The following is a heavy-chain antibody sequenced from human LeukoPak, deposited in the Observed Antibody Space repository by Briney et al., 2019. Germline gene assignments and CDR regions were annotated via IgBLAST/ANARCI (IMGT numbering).Heavy chain of an antibody. CDR3: ARDRYSSSYENYYFEY. D-gene: IGHD6-6*01. CDR2: INPSGVST. J-gene: IGHJ4*02. V-gene: IGHV1-46*01. Sequence: ASVTVSCKASRYTFTRYYMHWVRQAPGQGLEWMGIINPSGVSTTYAQKFEGRVTMTRDTSTSTVYMELSSLRSEDTAVYYCARDRYSSSYENYYFEYWGQGTLVTVSS. CDR1: RYTFTRYY.